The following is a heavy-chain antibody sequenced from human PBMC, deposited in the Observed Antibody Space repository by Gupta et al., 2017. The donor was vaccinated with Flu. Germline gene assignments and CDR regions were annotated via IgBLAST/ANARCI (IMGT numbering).Heavy chain of an antibody. Sequence: QVQLVESGGGVVQPGRSLRLSCAASGFNFSSYGMHWVRQAPGKGLEWVAVISHDGSNKYYADSVKGRFTISRDNSKNTLYLQVNSLRVEDTAVYYCAEVLRGWSQGLDYWGQGTLVTVSS. V-gene: IGHV3-30*18. D-gene: IGHD2-15*01. J-gene: IGHJ4*02. CDR3: AEVLRGWSQGLDY. CDR2: ISHDGSNK. CDR1: GFNFSSYG.